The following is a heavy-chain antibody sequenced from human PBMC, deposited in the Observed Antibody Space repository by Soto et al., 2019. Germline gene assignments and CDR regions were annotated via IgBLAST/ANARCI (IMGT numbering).Heavy chain of an antibody. Sequence: PGGSLRLSCAASGFTFSSYSMNWVRQAPGKGLEWVSYISSSSSYTNYADSVKGRFTISRDNAKNSLYLQMNSLRAEDTAVYYCARDRRIQLWLEAHFDYWGQGTLVTVSS. J-gene: IGHJ4*02. D-gene: IGHD5-18*01. V-gene: IGHV3-21*05. CDR1: GFTFSSYS. CDR2: ISSSSSYT. CDR3: ARDRRIQLWLEAHFDY.